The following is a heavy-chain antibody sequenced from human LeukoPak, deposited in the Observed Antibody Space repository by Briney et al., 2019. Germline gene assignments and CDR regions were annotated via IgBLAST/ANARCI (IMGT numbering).Heavy chain of an antibody. CDR2: ISGSGGST. D-gene: IGHD3-22*01. CDR1: GFTFSSYA. Sequence: GGSLRLSCAASGFTFSSYAMSWVRQAPGKGLEWVSAISGSGGSTYYADSVKGRFTISRDNSKNTLYLQMNSLRAEDTAVYYCAKPDRASIIMIVVVITFDYWGQGTLVTVSS. V-gene: IGHV3-23*01. J-gene: IGHJ4*02. CDR3: AKPDRASIIMIVVVITFDY.